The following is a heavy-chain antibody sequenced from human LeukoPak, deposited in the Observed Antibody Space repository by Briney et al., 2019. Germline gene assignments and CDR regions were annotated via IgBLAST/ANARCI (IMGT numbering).Heavy chain of an antibody. Sequence: GGSLRLSCAASGFTFSSYGMHWVRQAPGKGLEWVAVIWYDGSNKYYADSVKGRFTISRDNSKNTLYLQMNSLRAEDTAVYYCARGRSYLFDYWGQGTLVTVSS. V-gene: IGHV3-33*01. CDR3: ARGRSYLFDY. CDR1: GFTFSSYG. CDR2: IWYDGSNK. D-gene: IGHD1-26*01. J-gene: IGHJ4*02.